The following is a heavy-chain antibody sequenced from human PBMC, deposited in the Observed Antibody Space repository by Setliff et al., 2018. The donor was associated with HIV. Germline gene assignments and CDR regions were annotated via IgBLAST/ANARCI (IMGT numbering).Heavy chain of an antibody. CDR3: ARQKGNAGTFFDS. D-gene: IGHD1-1*01. J-gene: IGHJ4*02. CDR1: GGSISSYY. V-gene: IGHV4-59*04. CDR2: IIYSGSP. Sequence: PSETLSLTCTVSGGSISSYYWSWIRQPPGKGLEWIGYIIYSGSPYYSPSLESRVTISADSSKNQFSLKLSSVTAADTAVYYCARQKGNAGTFFDSWGPGTLVTVSS.